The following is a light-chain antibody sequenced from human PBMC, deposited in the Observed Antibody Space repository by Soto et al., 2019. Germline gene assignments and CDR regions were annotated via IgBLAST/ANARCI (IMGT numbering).Light chain of an antibody. CDR2: AAS. CDR3: QQSYIFPWT. J-gene: IGKJ1*01. V-gene: IGKV1-39*01. Sequence: DIQMTQSPSSLSASVGDRVTITGRASQSISTYLNWYQQRPGKAPKLLIYAASSLQSGVPSRFSGSGSGTDFTLTISSLQREDFATYYCQQSYIFPWTFGQGTKVEIK. CDR1: QSISTY.